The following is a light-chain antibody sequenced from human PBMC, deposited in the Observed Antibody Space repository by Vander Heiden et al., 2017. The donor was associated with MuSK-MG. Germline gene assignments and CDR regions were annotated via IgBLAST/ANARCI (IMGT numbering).Light chain of an antibody. CDR2: EGS. J-gene: IGLJ3*02. Sequence: QSALTQPASVSGSPGQSITISCTGTSSDVGSYNLVSWYQQYPGKAPKLMIHEGSKRPSVVSNRFSGSKSGNTASLTISVLQAEDEADYFCCSYAGSYIWVFGGGTKLTVL. CDR1: SSDVGSYNL. V-gene: IGLV2-23*01. CDR3: CSYAGSYIWV.